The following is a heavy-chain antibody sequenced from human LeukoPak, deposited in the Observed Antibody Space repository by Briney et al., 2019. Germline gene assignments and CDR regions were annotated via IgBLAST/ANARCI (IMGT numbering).Heavy chain of an antibody. D-gene: IGHD2/OR15-2a*01. CDR2: IYYSGST. CDR1: GGSISSYY. V-gene: IGHV4-59*01. Sequence: SETLSLTCTVSGGSISSYYWSWIRQPPGKGLEWVGYIYYSGSTNYNPSLKSRVTISVDTSKNQFSLKLSSVTAADPAVYYCARDRGVSMTSPPEGGHGSAPGGQGPLFPVSS. CDR3: ARDRGVSMTSPPEGGHGSAP. J-gene: IGHJ5*02.